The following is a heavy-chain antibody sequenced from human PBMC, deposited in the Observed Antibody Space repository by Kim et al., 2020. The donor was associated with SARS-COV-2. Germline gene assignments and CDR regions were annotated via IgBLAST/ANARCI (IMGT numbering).Heavy chain of an antibody. CDR2: INHSGST. D-gene: IGHD6-6*01. Sequence: SETLSLTCAVYGGSFSGYYWSWIRQPPGKGLEWIGEINHSGSTNYNPSLKSRVTISVDTSKNQFSLKLSSVTAADTAVYYCVQRGSSSFPLYYFDYWGQGTLVTVSS. CDR1: GGSFSGYY. V-gene: IGHV4-34*01. CDR3: VQRGSSSFPLYYFDY. J-gene: IGHJ4*02.